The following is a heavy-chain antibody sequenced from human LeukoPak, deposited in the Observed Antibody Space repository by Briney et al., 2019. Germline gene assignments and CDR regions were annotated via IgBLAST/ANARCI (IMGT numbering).Heavy chain of an antibody. CDR3: AKSGISSGWYYFDY. V-gene: IGHV3-23*01. D-gene: IGHD6-19*01. Sequence: GRSLRLSCAASGFTFSSYAMSWVRQAPGKGLEWVSAISGSGGSTYYADSVKGRFTISRDNSKNTLYLQMNSLRAEDTAVYYCAKSGISSGWYYFDYWGQGTLVTVSS. CDR2: ISGSGGST. CDR1: GFTFSSYA. J-gene: IGHJ4*02.